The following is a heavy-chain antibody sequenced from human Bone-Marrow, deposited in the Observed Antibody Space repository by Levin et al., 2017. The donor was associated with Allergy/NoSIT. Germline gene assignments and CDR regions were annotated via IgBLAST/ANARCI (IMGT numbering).Heavy chain of an antibody. CDR1: GFTFSSYW. D-gene: IGHD4-11*01. Sequence: GGSLRLSCAASGFTFSSYWMHWVRQAPGKGLVWVSRINSDGSSTSYADSVKGRFTISRDNAKNTLYLQMNSLRAEDTAVYYCARVELHSNYVGYWGQGTLVTVSS. CDR3: ARVELHSNYVGY. J-gene: IGHJ4*02. V-gene: IGHV3-74*01. CDR2: INSDGSST.